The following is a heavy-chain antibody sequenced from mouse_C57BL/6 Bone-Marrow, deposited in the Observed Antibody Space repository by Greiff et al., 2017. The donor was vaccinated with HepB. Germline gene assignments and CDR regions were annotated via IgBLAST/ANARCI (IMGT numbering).Heavy chain of an antibody. CDR2: ISSGSSTI. D-gene: IGHD1-1*01. CDR1: GFTFSDYG. CDR3: ARPVITTVVATKYFDY. V-gene: IGHV5-17*01. Sequence: EVKLVESGGGLVKPGGSLKLSCAASGFTFSDYGMHWVRQAPEKGLEWVAYISSGSSTIYYADTVKGRFTISRDNAKNTLFLQMTSLRSEDTAMYYCARPVITTVVATKYFDYWGQGTTLTVSS. J-gene: IGHJ2*01.